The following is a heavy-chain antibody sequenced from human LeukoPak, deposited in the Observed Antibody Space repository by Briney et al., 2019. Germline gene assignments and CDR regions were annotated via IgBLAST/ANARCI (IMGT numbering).Heavy chain of an antibody. Sequence: PSETLSLTCTVSGGYIGSYYWSWIRQPAGKGLEWIGRIHTSENTDYNPSLKSRVTMSVDMSTSQFSLRLTSVTAADTAVYYCAREGDYRDYSKSFYYMDVWGKGTTVTVSS. CDR2: IHTSENT. CDR3: AREGDYRDYSKSFYYMDV. J-gene: IGHJ6*03. CDR1: GGYIGSYY. V-gene: IGHV4-4*07. D-gene: IGHD4-17*01.